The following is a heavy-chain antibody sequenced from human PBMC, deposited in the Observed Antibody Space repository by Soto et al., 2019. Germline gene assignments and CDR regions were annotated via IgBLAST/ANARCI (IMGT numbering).Heavy chain of an antibody. CDR1: GYTFTSYY. J-gene: IGHJ6*02. CDR2: INPSGGST. V-gene: IGHV1-46*01. Sequence: ASVKVSCKASGYTFTSYYMHWVRQAPGQGLEWMGIINPSGGSTSYAQKFQGRVTMTRDTSTSTVYMELSSLRSEDTAVYYCARESNVVVVAATYYYYYGTDVWRQGTTVTVSS. CDR3: ARESNVVVVAATYYYYYGTDV. D-gene: IGHD2-15*01.